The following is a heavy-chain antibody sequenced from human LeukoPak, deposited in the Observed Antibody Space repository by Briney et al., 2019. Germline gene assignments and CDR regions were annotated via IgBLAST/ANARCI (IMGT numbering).Heavy chain of an antibody. CDR3: ARRSEFDNTHYHYFDY. J-gene: IGHJ4*02. Sequence: SETLSLTCTVSGGSIDSRSYYWHWIRQAPGKGLEWFGTIYHSGSTEYNPSLKSRVAIFVDTSKNQFSLILHPVAAADTAVYYCARRSEFDNTHYHYFDYWGQGALVTVSS. D-gene: IGHD2-15*01. CDR2: IYHSGST. V-gene: IGHV4-39*01. CDR1: GGSIDSRSYY.